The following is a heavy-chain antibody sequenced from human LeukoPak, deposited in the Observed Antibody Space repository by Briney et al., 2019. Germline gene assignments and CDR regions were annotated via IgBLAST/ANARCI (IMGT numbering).Heavy chain of an antibody. CDR1: GGSISSYY. J-gene: IGHJ4*02. D-gene: IGHD1-26*01. CDR3: ASPARYSGSYGLDY. CDR2: IYYSGST. Sequence: SETLSLTCTVSGGSISSYYWSWIRQPPGKGLEWIGYIYYSGSTNYNPSLKSRVTISVDRSKNQFSLKLSSVTAADTAVYYCASPARYSGSYGLDYWGQGTLVTVSS. V-gene: IGHV4-59*12.